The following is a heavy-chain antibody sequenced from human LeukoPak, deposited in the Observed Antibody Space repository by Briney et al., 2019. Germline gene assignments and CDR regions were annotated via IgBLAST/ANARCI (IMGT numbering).Heavy chain of an antibody. CDR1: GGYIRSYY. D-gene: IGHD3-22*01. J-gene: IGHJ4*02. Sequence: SETLSLTRCVSGGYIRSYYWSLIRQPPGKGLEWIGYIYYSWSTNYNPSLKSPVTISVDTSKNQFSLKLSSVTAADTAVYYCARGTYYYDSSGYYYVYYFDYWGQGTLVTVSS. CDR3: ARGTYYYDSSGYYYVYYFDY. CDR2: IYYSWST. V-gene: IGHV4-59*01.